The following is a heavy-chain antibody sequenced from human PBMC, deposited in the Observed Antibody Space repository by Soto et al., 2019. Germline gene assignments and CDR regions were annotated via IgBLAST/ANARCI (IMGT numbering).Heavy chain of an antibody. CDR1: GYTFTSYA. V-gene: IGHV1-3*01. Sequence: GASVKVSCKASGYTFTSYAMHWVRQAPGQRLEWMGWINAGNGNTKYSQKFQGRVTITKDTSTSTAYMELSSLRSEDTAVYYCATATSWLRYYYYYGMDVWGQGTTVTVSS. J-gene: IGHJ6*02. CDR3: ATATSWLRYYYYYGMDV. D-gene: IGHD5-12*01. CDR2: INAGNGNT.